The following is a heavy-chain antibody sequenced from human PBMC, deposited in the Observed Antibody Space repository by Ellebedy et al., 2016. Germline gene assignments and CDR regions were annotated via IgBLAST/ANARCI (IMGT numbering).Heavy chain of an antibody. CDR2: IYYSGST. CDR1: GGSISSSSYY. J-gene: IGHJ4*02. Sequence: SETMSLTCTVSGGSISSSSYYWGWIRQPPGKGLEWIGSIYYSGSTYYNPSLKSRVTISVDTSKNQFSLKLSSVTAADTAVYYCARARLQYGRMDYWGQGTLVTVSS. CDR3: ARARLQYGRMDY. V-gene: IGHV4-39*07. D-gene: IGHD4-11*01.